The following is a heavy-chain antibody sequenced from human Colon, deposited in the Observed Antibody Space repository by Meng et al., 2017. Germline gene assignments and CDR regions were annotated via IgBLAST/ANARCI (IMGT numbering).Heavy chain of an antibody. D-gene: IGHD6-6*01. CDR2: IIPGVGTT. CDR1: GGSFDNYA. J-gene: IGHJ4*02. CDR3: ARDRRNYYLDL. V-gene: IGHV1-69*05. Sequence: VQLTQSGAEVKTLGYSVKVSCKASGGSFDNYAISWVRQAPGQGLERVGGIIPGVGTTNYAQRFQGRVTITTDRSAGTVFMQLNSLRFEDTAVYYCARDRRNYYLDLWGQGTLVTVSS.